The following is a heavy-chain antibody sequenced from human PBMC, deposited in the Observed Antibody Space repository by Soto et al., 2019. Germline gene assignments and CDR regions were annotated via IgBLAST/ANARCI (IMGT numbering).Heavy chain of an antibody. J-gene: IGHJ6*03. D-gene: IGHD5-12*01. V-gene: IGHV4-34*01. CDR1: GGSFSGYY. Sequence: QVQLQQWGAGLLKPSETLSLTCAVYGGSFSGYYWSWIRQPPGKGLEWIGEINHSGSTNYNPSLKSRVTISVDPSKNQFSLKLSSVTAADTAVYYCARGLVATINYYYMDVWGKGTTVTVSS. CDR2: INHSGST. CDR3: ARGLVATINYYYMDV.